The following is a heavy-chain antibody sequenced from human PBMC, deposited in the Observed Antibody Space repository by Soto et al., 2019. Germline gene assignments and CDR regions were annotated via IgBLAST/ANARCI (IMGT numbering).Heavy chain of an antibody. J-gene: IGHJ4*02. CDR1: GFTFSDYY. V-gene: IGHV3-72*01. Sequence: GGSLRLSCAGSGFTFSDYYIDWVRQAPGKGLEWVGRSRDKGNSYSTDYAASVKGRFTVSRDASKNSLYLQMNSLKADDTALYYCARSIPGTISFDYWGQGTLVTVSS. CDR2: SRDKGNSYST. D-gene: IGHD1-7*01. CDR3: ARSIPGTISFDY.